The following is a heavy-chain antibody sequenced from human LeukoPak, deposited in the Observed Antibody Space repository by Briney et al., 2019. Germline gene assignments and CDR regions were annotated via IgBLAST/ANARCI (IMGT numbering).Heavy chain of an antibody. V-gene: IGHV3-74*01. J-gene: IGHJ6*03. Sequence: QPGGSLRLSCAASGFTFSNYWMHWVRQAPGKGLGWVSRINSDGSSTSYADSVKGRFTISRDNAKNTLYLQMNSLRAEDTAVYYCARVSSGSYFGYYYYYMDVWGKGTTVTVSS. D-gene: IGHD1-26*01. CDR2: INSDGSST. CDR3: ARVSSGSYFGYYYYYMDV. CDR1: GFTFSNYW.